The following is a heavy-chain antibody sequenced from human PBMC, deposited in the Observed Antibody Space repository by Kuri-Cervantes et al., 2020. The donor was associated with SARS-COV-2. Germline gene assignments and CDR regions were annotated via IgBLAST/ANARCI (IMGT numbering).Heavy chain of an antibody. Sequence: SQTLSLTGAVYGGSFSGYYWGWIRQSPGKGLEWIGSIFSNGSPYYNPSLKSRVTISVDTSKNQCSLKLTSVTAADTGVYYCARRLRGTTVTNGKLTNFLDLWGQGTMVTVSS. CDR2: IFSNGSP. V-gene: IGHV4-34*12. CDR3: ARRLRGTTVTNGKLTNFLDL. D-gene: IGHD4-17*01. CDR1: GGSFSGYY. J-gene: IGHJ3*01.